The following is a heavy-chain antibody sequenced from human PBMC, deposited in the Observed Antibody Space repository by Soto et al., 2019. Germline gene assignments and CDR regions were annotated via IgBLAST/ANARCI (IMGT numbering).Heavy chain of an antibody. Sequence: SETLSLTCAVSGGSISSGNWWSWVRQAPGKGLEWIGEIRHDGTTNYNPSLKSRVTISVDKSKNQFSLNLSSVTAADTAVYYCARDRDSSDTGGMDVWGQGTTVTVSS. CDR1: GGSISSGNW. CDR3: ARDRDSSDTGGMDV. CDR2: IRHDGTT. J-gene: IGHJ6*02. D-gene: IGHD3-22*01. V-gene: IGHV4-4*02.